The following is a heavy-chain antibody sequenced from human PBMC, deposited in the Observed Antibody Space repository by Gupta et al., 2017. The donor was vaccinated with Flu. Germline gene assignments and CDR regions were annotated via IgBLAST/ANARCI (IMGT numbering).Heavy chain of an antibody. CDR3: ARDRAYNCFDY. D-gene: IGHD4-11*01. CDR1: GFTFIGSW. V-gene: IGHV3-7*01. Sequence: EVQLVESGGGLVQPGGSLRLPCPASGFTFIGSWMTWVRQAPGKGLEWVANINEDGSTKNYVDSVMGRFTISRDNAKNSLFLQMDSLRAEDTAVYYCARDRAYNCFDYWGQGTLVTVSS. J-gene: IGHJ4*02. CDR2: INEDGSTK.